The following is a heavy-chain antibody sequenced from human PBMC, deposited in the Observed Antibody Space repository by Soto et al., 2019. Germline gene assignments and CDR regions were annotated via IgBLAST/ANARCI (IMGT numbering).Heavy chain of an antibody. CDR3: ARGRVPRSLKGLLYCSGGSCYSAFDYYYYYMDV. D-gene: IGHD2-15*01. J-gene: IGHJ6*03. Sequence: QVQLVQSGAEVKKPGASVKVSCKASGYTFTSSGISWVRQDPGQGLEWMGWISAYNGKTKYAQKLQGRVTMTTDTSTSTAYMELRSLRSDDTAVYYCARGRVPRSLKGLLYCSGGSCYSAFDYYYYYMDVWGKGTTVTVSS. CDR2: ISAYNGKT. CDR1: GYTFTSSG. V-gene: IGHV1-18*01.